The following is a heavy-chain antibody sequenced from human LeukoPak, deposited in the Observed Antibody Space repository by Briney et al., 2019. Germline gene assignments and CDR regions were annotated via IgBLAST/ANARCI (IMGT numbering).Heavy chain of an antibody. CDR2: IIPIFGTA. J-gene: IGHJ3*02. CDR1: GGTFSSYA. Sequence: GSSGKVSCNASGGTFSSYAISWVRQAPGQGLEWMGGIIPIFGTAKYAQKFQGRVTITADESTSTAYMELSSLRSEDTAVYYCARRYDILTGYSPDAFDIWGQGTMVTVSS. V-gene: IGHV1-69*01. CDR3: ARRYDILTGYSPDAFDI. D-gene: IGHD3-9*01.